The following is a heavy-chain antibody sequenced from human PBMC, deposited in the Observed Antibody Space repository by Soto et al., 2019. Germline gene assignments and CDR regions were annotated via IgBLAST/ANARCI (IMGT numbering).Heavy chain of an antibody. CDR3: ARGPHGGNSGFYY. Sequence: QVQLQQWGAGLLKPSETLSLTCAVYGGSFSGYYWSWIRQPPGKGLEWIGEINHSGSTNYNPSLKSRVTISVDTSKNQFSLKLSSVTAADTAVYYCARGPHGGNSGFYYWGQGTLVTVSS. V-gene: IGHV4-34*01. CDR1: GGSFSGYY. D-gene: IGHD2-21*02. J-gene: IGHJ4*02. CDR2: INHSGST.